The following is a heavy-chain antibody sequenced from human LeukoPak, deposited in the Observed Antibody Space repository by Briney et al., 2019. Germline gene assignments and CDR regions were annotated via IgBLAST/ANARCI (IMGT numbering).Heavy chain of an antibody. CDR2: IWYDGSNK. Sequence: GGSLRLSCAASGFTFSSYGMHWVRQAPGKGLEWVAVIWYDGSNKYYADSVKGRFTISRDNSKNTLYLQMNSLRAEDTAVYYCARAGDGYNIYYFDYWGQGTLVIVSS. J-gene: IGHJ4*02. V-gene: IGHV3-33*01. CDR3: ARAGDGYNIYYFDY. D-gene: IGHD5-24*01. CDR1: GFTFSSYG.